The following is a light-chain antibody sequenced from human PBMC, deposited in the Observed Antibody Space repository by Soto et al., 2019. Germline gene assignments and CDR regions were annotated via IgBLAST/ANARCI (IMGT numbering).Light chain of an antibody. Sequence: DILMTQSPDSLPVSLGERATINCKSSQSVLYSSNNKNYLVWYQQKPGQPPKLLIYWASTRESGVPDRFSGSGSGTDFTLTISSLQAEDVAVYYCQQYYSTPPTFGQGTKVDIK. CDR3: QQYYSTPPT. CDR1: QSVLYSSNNKNY. CDR2: WAS. J-gene: IGKJ1*01. V-gene: IGKV4-1*01.